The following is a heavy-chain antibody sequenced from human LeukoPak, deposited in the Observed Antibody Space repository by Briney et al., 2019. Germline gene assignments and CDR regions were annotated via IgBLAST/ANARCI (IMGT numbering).Heavy chain of an antibody. CDR3: ARHLGGSGSSDAFDI. D-gene: IGHD3-3*01. CDR2: IYYSGST. V-gene: IGHV4-39*01. CDR1: GGSVSSSSYY. Sequence: PSETLSLTCTVSGGSVSSSSYYWAWIRHPPGKGLEWIATIYYSGSTYYNPSLKSRVTISVDTSKNQFSLNLSSVTAADTAAYYCARHLGGSGSSDAFDIWGQGTMVTVSS. J-gene: IGHJ3*02.